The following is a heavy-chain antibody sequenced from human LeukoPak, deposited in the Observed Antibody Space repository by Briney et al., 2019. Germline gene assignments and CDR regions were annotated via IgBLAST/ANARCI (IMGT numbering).Heavy chain of an antibody. V-gene: IGHV4-30-4*01. Sequence: SETLSLTCTVSGGSINGYYWSWIRQPPGKGLEWIGYIYYSGNTYYNPSLKSRVTISVDTSKNQFSLKLSSVTAADTAVYYCARFYGGNSHFDYWGQGTLVTVSS. J-gene: IGHJ4*02. CDR3: ARFYGGNSHFDY. CDR2: IYYSGNT. D-gene: IGHD4-23*01. CDR1: GGSINGYY.